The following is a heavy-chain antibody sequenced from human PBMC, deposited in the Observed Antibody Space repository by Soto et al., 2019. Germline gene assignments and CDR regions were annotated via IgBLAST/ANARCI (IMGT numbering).Heavy chain of an antibody. CDR3: ARVIEQQLVPNALDFDY. J-gene: IGHJ4*02. CDR1: GYTLTSYY. V-gene: IGHV1-46*01. Sequence: GASVKVSCKASGYTLTSYYMHWVRQAPGQGLEWMGIINPSGGSTSYAQKFQGRVTMTRDTSTSTVYMELSSLRSEDTAVYYCARVIEQQLVPNALDFDYWGQGTLVTVSS. CDR2: INPSGGST. D-gene: IGHD6-13*01.